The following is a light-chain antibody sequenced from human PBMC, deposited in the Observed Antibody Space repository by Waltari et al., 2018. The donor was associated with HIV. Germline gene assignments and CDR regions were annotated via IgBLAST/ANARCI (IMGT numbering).Light chain of an antibody. CDR2: KVS. J-gene: IGKJ3*01. CDR3: MQGTHWPPFT. V-gene: IGKV2-30*01. CDR1: ESLVYSDGDTF. Sequence: DVVMTQSPLSLSVTLGQPASISCRSSESLVYSDGDTFLSWFNQRPGQSPRRLIYKVSNRDSGVPDRFSGSGSGTDFTLKISRVEAEDVGVYYCMQGTHWPPFTFGPGTKVDIK.